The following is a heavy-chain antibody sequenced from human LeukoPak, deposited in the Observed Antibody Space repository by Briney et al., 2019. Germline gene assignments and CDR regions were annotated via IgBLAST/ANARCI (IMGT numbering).Heavy chain of an antibody. J-gene: IGHJ6*02. Sequence: ASVKVSCKASGYTFTSYDINWVRQATGQGLEWMGWMNPNSGNTGYAQKFQGRVTMTRNTSISTAYMELSSLRSEDTAVYYCARGALIHYYDSSGYPPNHYYGMDVWGQGTTVTVSS. CDR2: MNPNSGNT. V-gene: IGHV1-8*01. CDR1: GYTFTSYD. D-gene: IGHD3-22*01. CDR3: ARGALIHYYDSSGYPPNHYYGMDV.